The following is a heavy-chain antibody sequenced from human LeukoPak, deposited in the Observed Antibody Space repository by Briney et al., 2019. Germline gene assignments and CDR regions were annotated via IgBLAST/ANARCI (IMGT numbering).Heavy chain of an antibody. D-gene: IGHD3-10*01. V-gene: IGHV3-23*01. J-gene: IGHJ4*02. CDR2: ISGSGDST. CDR1: GFIFSSYA. Sequence: GGSLRLSCAASGFIFSSYAMGWVRRAPGKGLEWVSAISGSGDSTYYADSVKGRFTISRDTSKNTLFLQMNSLRAEDTAVYYCAKSYVGVRGLFDYWGQGTLVTVSS. CDR3: AKSYVGVRGLFDY.